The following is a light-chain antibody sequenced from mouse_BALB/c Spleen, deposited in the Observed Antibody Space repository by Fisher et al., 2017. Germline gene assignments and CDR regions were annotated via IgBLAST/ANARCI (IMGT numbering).Light chain of an antibody. J-gene: IGKJ5*01. CDR3: QQWSSNPLT. CDR1: SSVSY. CDR2: DTS. V-gene: IGKV4-59*01. Sequence: IVLTQSPAIMSASPGEKVTMTCSASSSVSYMHWYQQKSGTSPKRWIYDTSKLASGVPARFSGSGSGNSYSLTISSMEAEDAATYYCQQWSSNPLTFGAGTKLELK.